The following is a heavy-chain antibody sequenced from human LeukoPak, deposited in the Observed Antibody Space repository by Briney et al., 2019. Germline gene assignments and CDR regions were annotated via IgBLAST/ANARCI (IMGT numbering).Heavy chain of an antibody. J-gene: IGHJ4*02. CDR1: GFTFDDYA. CDR2: ISWNSGST. CDR3: AKTYGVTTVKYFDY. V-gene: IGHV3-9*01. Sequence: GGSLRLSCAASGFTFDDYAMHWVRQAPGKGLEWVSGISWNSGSTGYADSVRGRFTISRDNAKNSLYLQMNSLRAEDTALYYCAKTYGVTTVKYFDYWGQGTLVTVSS. D-gene: IGHD4-17*01.